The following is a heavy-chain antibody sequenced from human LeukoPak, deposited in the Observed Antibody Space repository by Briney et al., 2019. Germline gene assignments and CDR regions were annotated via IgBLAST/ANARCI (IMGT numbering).Heavy chain of an antibody. V-gene: IGHV4-4*09. Sequence: SETLSLTCTVSGGSISSYYWSWIRQPPGKGLEWIGYIYTSGSTNYNPSLKSRVTISVDTSKNQFSLKLSSVTVADTAVYYCARHRANIVVVPAAHFDYWGQGTLVTVSS. CDR1: GGSISSYY. CDR2: IYTSGST. D-gene: IGHD2-2*01. CDR3: ARHRANIVVVPAAHFDY. J-gene: IGHJ4*02.